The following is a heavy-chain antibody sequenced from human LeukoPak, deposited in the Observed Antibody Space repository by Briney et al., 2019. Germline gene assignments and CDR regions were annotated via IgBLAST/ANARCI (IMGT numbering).Heavy chain of an antibody. CDR1: GYTFTSYG. CDR3: ARVGYGPNYGMDV. D-gene: IGHD5-18*01. J-gene: IGHJ6*02. V-gene: IGHV1-18*01. Sequence: ASVKVSCKASGYTFTSYGISWVRQAPGQGLEWMGWISAYNGNTNYAQKLQGRVTMTTDTSTSTAYMELRSLRPDDTTVYYCARVGYGPNYGMDVWGQGTTVTVSS. CDR2: ISAYNGNT.